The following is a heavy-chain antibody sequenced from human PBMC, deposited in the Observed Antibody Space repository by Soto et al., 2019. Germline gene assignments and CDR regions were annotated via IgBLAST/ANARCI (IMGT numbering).Heavy chain of an antibody. J-gene: IGHJ4*02. Sequence: QVQLVESGGGVVQPGRSLRLSCAASGFTFSSYGMHWVRQAPGKGLEWVAVISYDGSNKYYADSVKGRFTISRENSKNTLYLQMNSLRAEDTAVYYCAKGYQRGGFLDYWGQGTLVTVSS. V-gene: IGHV3-30*18. D-gene: IGHD1-20*01. CDR1: GFTFSSYG. CDR3: AKGYQRGGFLDY. CDR2: ISYDGSNK.